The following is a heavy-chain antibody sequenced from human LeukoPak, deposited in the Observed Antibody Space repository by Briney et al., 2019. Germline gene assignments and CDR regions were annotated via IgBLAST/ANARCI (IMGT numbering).Heavy chain of an antibody. CDR2: ISSSSSTI. Sequence: GGSLRLSCAASGFTFSSYSMYWVRQAPGKGLEWVSYISSSSSTIYYADSVKGRFTISRDNAKNSLYLQMNSLRDEDTAVYYCARYCSGGSCYQYYYGMDVWGQGTTVTVSS. V-gene: IGHV3-48*02. J-gene: IGHJ6*02. CDR3: ARYCSGGSCYQYYYGMDV. CDR1: GFTFSSYS. D-gene: IGHD2-15*01.